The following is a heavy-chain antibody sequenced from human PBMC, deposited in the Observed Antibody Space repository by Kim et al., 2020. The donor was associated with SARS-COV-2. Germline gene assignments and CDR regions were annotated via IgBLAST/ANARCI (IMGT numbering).Heavy chain of an antibody. D-gene: IGHD5-18*01. J-gene: IGHJ4*02. CDR3: SRCEGGYSYAEY. Sequence: GGSLRLSCTTSGFTFGDNAMSWVRQAPGKGLECVAPISTKADGARSEYAVTMQVRFTISRDDTKSIAQLQMNSVKTEDTAVYYCSRCEGGYSYAEYWGQGTLVTVSS. CDR1: GFTFGDNA. V-gene: IGHV3-49*04. CDR2: ISTKADGARS.